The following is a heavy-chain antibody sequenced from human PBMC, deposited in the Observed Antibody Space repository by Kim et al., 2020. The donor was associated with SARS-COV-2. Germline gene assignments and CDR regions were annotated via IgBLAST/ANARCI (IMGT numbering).Heavy chain of an antibody. CDR3: AKAGTTGTTGVYYYYGMDI. V-gene: IGHV3-33*06. J-gene: IGHJ6*02. Sequence: GRFTISRDNSKSTLYLKMNSLRAEDTAVYYCAKAGTTGTTGVYYYYGMDIWGQGTTVTVSS. D-gene: IGHD1-1*01.